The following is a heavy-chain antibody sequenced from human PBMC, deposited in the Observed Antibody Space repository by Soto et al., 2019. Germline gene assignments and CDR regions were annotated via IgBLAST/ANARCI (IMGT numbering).Heavy chain of an antibody. J-gene: IGHJ4*02. CDR3: ARSGYFDY. D-gene: IGHD2-8*02. V-gene: IGHV3-48*01. Sequence: GGSLRLSCAASGFTFSSSAMTWVRQAPGKELEWVSYISSTGNTIYYPDSVKGRFTISRDTAKKSLYLQMNSLRAEDTAVYYCARSGYFDYWGQGTLVTVSS. CDR1: GFTFSSSA. CDR2: ISSTGNTI.